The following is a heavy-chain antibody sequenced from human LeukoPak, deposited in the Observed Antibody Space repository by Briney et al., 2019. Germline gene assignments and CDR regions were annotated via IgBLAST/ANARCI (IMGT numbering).Heavy chain of an antibody. J-gene: IGHJ4*02. CDR2: IQQHGSET. D-gene: IGHD5-18*01. Sequence: GGSLRLSCEGSGFIFSNYWMSWVRQAPGKGLEWVANIQQHGSETYYGDSVKGRFTISRDNAKNSLYLQMNSLRAEDTAVYYCATSYSYAFDCGGQGTLVTVSS. CDR3: ATSYSYAFDC. V-gene: IGHV3-7*01. CDR1: GFIFSNYW.